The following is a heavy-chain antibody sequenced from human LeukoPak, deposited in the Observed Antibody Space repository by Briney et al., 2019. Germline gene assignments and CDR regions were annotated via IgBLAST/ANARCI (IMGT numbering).Heavy chain of an antibody. V-gene: IGHV3-23*01. Sequence: PGGSLTLSCAASGFTFSDYAMTGVRQAPGKGLEWVSAISGSGSSTFYAVSVKGRFTISRDNAKNSLYLQINSLGAEDTALYHCARLRYTYPYYFDYWGKGTLVTVSS. CDR1: GFTFSDYA. J-gene: IGHJ4*02. CDR2: ISGSGSST. D-gene: IGHD5-18*01. CDR3: ARLRYTYPYYFDY.